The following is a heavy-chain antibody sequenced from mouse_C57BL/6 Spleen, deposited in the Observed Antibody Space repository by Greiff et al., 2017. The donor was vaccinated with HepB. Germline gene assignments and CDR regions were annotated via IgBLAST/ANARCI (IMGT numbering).Heavy chain of an antibody. V-gene: IGHV1-26*01. CDR2: INPNNGGT. CDR3: ARSGSSLEDY. Sequence: EVQLQQSGPELVKPGASVKISCKASGYTFTDYYMNWVKQSHGKSLEWIGDINPNNGGTSYNQKFKGKATLTVDKSSRTAYMELRSLTSEDSAVYYCARSGSSLEDYWGQGTTLTVSS. D-gene: IGHD1-1*01. CDR1: GYTFTDYY. J-gene: IGHJ2*01.